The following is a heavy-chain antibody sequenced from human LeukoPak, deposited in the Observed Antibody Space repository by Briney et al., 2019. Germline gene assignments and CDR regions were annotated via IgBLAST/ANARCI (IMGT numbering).Heavy chain of an antibody. V-gene: IGHV1-46*01. J-gene: IGHJ4*02. Sequence: ASVKVSCKASGYTFTSYYMHWVRQAPGQGLEWMGIINPSGGSPSYAQKFQGRVTMTRDTSTSTVYMELSSLRSEDTAVYFCGRGRGNGRPENYFDYWGQGTLVTVSS. D-gene: IGHD2-8*01. CDR2: INPSGGSP. CDR3: GRGRGNGRPENYFDY. CDR1: GYTFTSYY.